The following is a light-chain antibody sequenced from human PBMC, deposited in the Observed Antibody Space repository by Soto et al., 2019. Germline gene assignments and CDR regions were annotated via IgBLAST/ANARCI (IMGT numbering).Light chain of an antibody. Sequence: QSVLTQPPSASGTPGQRVTISCSGSSSNIGSNTVNWYQQLAGTAPKLLIYSNNQRPSGVPDRFSGSKSGTSASLAFSGLQSEDEADYYCAAWDDSLNGVFGTGTKLTVL. CDR1: SSNIGSNT. CDR3: AAWDDSLNGV. V-gene: IGLV1-44*01. J-gene: IGLJ1*01. CDR2: SNN.